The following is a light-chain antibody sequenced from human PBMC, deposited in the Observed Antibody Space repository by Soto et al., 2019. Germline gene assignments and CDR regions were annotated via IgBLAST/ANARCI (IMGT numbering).Light chain of an antibody. CDR2: DVS. CDR3: SSYTSSSTLVV. J-gene: IGLJ2*01. V-gene: IGLV2-14*01. Sequence: QSALTQPASVSGSPGQSITISCTGTSSDVGGYNYVSWYQQHPGKAPKLMIYDVSNRPSGVSNRFSGSKSGNTASLTISGLQAEDEADSYCSSYTSSSTLVVFGGGTKFTVL. CDR1: SSDVGGYNY.